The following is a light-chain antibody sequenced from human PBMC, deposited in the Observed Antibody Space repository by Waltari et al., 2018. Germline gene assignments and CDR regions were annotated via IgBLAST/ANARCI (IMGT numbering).Light chain of an antibody. CDR2: DAS. V-gene: IGKV3-11*01. CDR1: QDVNYY. J-gene: IGKJ4*01. CDR3: QQRYA. Sequence: EIVLTPSQATLSSSPGQRASLSCRSSQDVNYYLAWYQQKPGQPPRRLIYDASKRATGIPARFSGSGSGTDFTLTISTLEPEDFGVYYCQQRYAFGGGTKVEI.